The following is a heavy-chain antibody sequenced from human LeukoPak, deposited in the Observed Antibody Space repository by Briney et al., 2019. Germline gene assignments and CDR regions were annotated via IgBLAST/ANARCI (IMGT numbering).Heavy chain of an antibody. D-gene: IGHD3-22*01. Sequence: ASVKVSCKASGYTFTSYWIGWVRQMRGKGLEWMGIIYPGDSDTRYSPSFQGQVTISADKSISTAYLQWSSLKASDTAMYYCARRRSSSGYYFDYWGQGSLVTVSS. CDR2: IYPGDSDT. CDR1: GYTFTSYW. CDR3: ARRRSSSGYYFDY. J-gene: IGHJ4*02. V-gene: IGHV5-51*01.